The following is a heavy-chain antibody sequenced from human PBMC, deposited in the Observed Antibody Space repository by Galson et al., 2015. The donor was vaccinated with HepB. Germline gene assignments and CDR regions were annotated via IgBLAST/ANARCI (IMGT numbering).Heavy chain of an antibody. CDR1: GLSFNYFP. Sequence: SLRLSCAASGLSFNYFPMHWVRQAPGKGLEWVAAISYTGSYTGYADFGRGRFTISRDNSKNALYVQLNSLRVEDTALYYCVRPRGAGAGDYQNWYFDLWGRGTLVTVSS. D-gene: IGHD4-17*01. J-gene: IGHJ2*01. CDR2: ISYTGSYT. V-gene: IGHV3-30-3*01. CDR3: VRPRGAGAGDYQNWYFDL.